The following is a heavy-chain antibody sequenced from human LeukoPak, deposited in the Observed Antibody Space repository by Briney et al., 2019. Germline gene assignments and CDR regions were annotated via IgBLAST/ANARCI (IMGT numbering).Heavy chain of an antibody. CDR2: IIPIFETA. D-gene: IGHD3-22*01. CDR1: KGTIRNYT. CDR3: ASDLYYFDSSDQRGSFDY. J-gene: IGHJ4*02. V-gene: IGHV1-69*05. Sequence: SVKVSCKASKGTIRNYTITWVRQAPGQGLEWMGRIIPIFETANYAQKFQGRVTITTDESTSTAYMELSSLRSEDTAVYYCASDLYYFDSSDQRGSFDYWGQGTLVTVSS.